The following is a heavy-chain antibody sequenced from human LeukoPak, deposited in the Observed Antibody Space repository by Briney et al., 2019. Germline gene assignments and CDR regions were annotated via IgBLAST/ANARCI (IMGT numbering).Heavy chain of an antibody. J-gene: IGHJ6*02. CDR3: AKSAAVVYGMDV. CDR2: TSYDGGNK. CDR1: GFTFSGYG. Sequence: PGRSLRLSCAASGFTFSGYGMHWVRQAPGKGLEWVAPTSYDGGNKYYADSVKGRFTISRDNSNNTLYLQMNSLTVEDTAVYYCAKSAAVVYGMDVWGQGTTVTVSS. D-gene: IGHD6-19*01. V-gene: IGHV3-30*18.